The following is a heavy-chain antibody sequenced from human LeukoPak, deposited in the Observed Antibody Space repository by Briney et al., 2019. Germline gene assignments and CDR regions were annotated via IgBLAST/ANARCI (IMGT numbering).Heavy chain of an antibody. D-gene: IGHD5-18*01. CDR2: ISAYNGNT. J-gene: IGHJ6*03. V-gene: IGHV1-18*01. Sequence: ASVKVSCKASGYTFTSYGISWVRQAPGQGLEWMGWISAYNGNTNYAQKLQGRVTMTTDTSTSTAYMELRSLRSDDTAVYYCARGFPAMVTVYHYYCYYMDVWGKGTTVTVSS. CDR3: ARGFPAMVTVYHYYCYYMDV. CDR1: GYTFTSYG.